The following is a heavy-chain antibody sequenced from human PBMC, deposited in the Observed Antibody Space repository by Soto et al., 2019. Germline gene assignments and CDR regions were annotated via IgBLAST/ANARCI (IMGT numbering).Heavy chain of an antibody. CDR3: TRGLRPSSAGTGAY. J-gene: IGHJ1*01. V-gene: IGHV3-74*01. D-gene: IGHD1-1*01. CDR2: IDPDGTTT. CDR1: GFDFSYYW. Sequence: GGSLRLSCVTSGFDFSYYWIHWIRQAPGKGLVWVSRIDPDGTTTNYAASVKGRFTVSRDNAKDTAYLQMDSLTADDTALYYCTRGLRPSSAGTGAYWGPGTLVTVYS.